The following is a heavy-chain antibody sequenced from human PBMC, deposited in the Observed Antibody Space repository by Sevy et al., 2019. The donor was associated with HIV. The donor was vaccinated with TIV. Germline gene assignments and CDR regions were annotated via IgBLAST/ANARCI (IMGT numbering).Heavy chain of an antibody. J-gene: IGHJ4*02. D-gene: IGHD3-22*01. CDR2: IYDSGST. CDR1: GGSISSHY. Sequence: SETLSLTCTVSGGSISSHYWSWIRQPPGKGLEWIGYIYDSGSTNYNPSLKSRLTISVDTSKNQFSLKLSSVTAADTAVYYCARHGAAGTSGYYDFGYWSQGTLVTVSS. V-gene: IGHV4-59*08. CDR3: ARHGAAGTSGYYDFGY.